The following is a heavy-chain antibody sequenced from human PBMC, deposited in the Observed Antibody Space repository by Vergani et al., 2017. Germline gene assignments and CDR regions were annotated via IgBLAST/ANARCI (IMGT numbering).Heavy chain of an antibody. J-gene: IGHJ2*01. CDR2: IDRNYGVK. Sequence: VEAGGGLVQPGGSLRLSCTASGITFQAFAFHWVRQVSGRGLEWVSGIDRNYGVKNGNSFEGRFSISRDNAKKAVFLQINNLRHEDTALYFCVKDNDYDADGPFDLWGRGTLVTVSS. V-gene: IGHV3-9*01. CDR1: GITFQAFA. CDR3: VKDNDYDADGPFDL. D-gene: IGHD3-16*01.